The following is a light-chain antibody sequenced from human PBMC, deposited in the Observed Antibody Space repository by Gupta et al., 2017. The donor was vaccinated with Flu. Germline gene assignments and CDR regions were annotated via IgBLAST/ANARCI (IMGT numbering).Light chain of an antibody. CDR2: GND. CDR1: SANIRSNT. V-gene: IGLV1-44*01. CDR3: ATWGDGLHGAV. Sequence: SVLPQPPSPAGTPGQRVTISCFRSSANIRSNTVNWYQVLPGTAPKLVISGNDQRPSGFPGRFSGSKSCTSDCLAISGLLSDDEAQYYCATWGDGLHGAVFGGGSKLSVL. J-gene: IGLJ3*02.